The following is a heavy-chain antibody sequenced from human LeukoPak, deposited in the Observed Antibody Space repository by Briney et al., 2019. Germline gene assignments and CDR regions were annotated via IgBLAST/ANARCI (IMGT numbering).Heavy chain of an antibody. D-gene: IGHD4-17*01. CDR1: GGSISSDSYY. CDR3: ASPKYDYGDYEEDY. J-gene: IGHJ4*02. V-gene: IGHV4-61*02. CDR2: IYTSGST. Sequence: SQTLSLTCTVSGGSISSDSYYWSWIRQPAGKGLEWIGRIYTSGSTNYNPSLKSRVTISVDTSKNQFSLRLSSVTAADTAVYYCASPKYDYGDYEEDYWGQGTLVTVSS.